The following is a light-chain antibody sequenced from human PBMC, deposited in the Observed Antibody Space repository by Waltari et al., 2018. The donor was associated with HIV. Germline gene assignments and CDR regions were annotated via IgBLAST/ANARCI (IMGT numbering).Light chain of an antibody. CDR3: CSYASSTTYV. CDR2: GVN. CDR1: NSDVGNYNL. Sequence: QSALTQPASVSGSPGQSITISCTGTNSDVGNYNLVSWYQQHPDRAPKLMIYGVNKRPSGISGRFSGSNADNTASLTISGLQAEDEADYYCCSYASSTTYVFGTGTKITVL. V-gene: IGLV2-23*02. J-gene: IGLJ1*01.